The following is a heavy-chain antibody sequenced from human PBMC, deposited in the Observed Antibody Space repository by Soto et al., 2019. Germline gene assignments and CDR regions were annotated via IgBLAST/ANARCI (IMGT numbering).Heavy chain of an antibody. J-gene: IGHJ6*02. CDR1: GASISSYY. V-gene: IGHV4-59*01. Sequence: QVQLQESGPGLVKPSETLSLTCTVSGASISSYYWSWIRQPPGKGLEWIGYIYYSGSTNYNPSPKSRVTISVDTSKNQFSLKLSSVTAADTAVYYCASGGGRYYYGMDVWGQGTTVTVSS. CDR2: IYYSGST. CDR3: ASGGGRYYYGMDV. D-gene: IGHD2-15*01.